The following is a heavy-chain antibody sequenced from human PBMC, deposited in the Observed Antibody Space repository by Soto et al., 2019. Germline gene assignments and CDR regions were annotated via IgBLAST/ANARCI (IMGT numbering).Heavy chain of an antibody. CDR3: ARGRMWFQQRGKNAFDI. D-gene: IGHD2-21*01. CDR1: GGSFSGYY. J-gene: IGHJ3*02. V-gene: IGHV4-34*01. CDR2: INHSGST. Sequence: QVQLQQWGAGLLKPSETLSLTCAVYGGSFSGYYWSWIRQPPGKGLEWIGEINHSGSTNYNPSLKSRVTISVDTSKNQFSLKLSSGTAADTAVYYCARGRMWFQQRGKNAFDIWGQGTMVTVAS.